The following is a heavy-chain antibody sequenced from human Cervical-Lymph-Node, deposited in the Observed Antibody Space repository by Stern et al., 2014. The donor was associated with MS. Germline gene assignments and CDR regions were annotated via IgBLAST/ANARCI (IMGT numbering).Heavy chain of an antibody. CDR1: GDTFTGHY. D-gene: IGHD2-8*02. CDR2: INPKDESS. J-gene: IGHJ3*02. Sequence: QDQLVQSGAEVKKPGASVKVSCKASGDTFTGHYIHWVRQAPGQGLEWMAVINPKDESSNYAQRFQGRVTMTSDTSTSTVYMELSSLRSEDTAVYYCSRMYLFDTGGYSRPAFDIWGQGTMITVSS. CDR3: SRMYLFDTGGYSRPAFDI. V-gene: IGHV1-46*03.